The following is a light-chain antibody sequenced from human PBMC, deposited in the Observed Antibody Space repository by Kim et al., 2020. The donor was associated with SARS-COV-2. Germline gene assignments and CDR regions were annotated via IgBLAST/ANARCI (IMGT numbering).Light chain of an antibody. V-gene: IGKV1-5*01. CDR2: DAS. CDR3: QQYNSFPYT. CDR1: QRISSW. J-gene: IGKJ2*01. Sequence: GERVTVTCRASQRISSWLAWYQQKPGRAPNLLIYDASSLKRGVPSRFSGSKSGAEFTLTISSLQPDDLGTYYCQQYNSFPYTFGQGTKLEI.